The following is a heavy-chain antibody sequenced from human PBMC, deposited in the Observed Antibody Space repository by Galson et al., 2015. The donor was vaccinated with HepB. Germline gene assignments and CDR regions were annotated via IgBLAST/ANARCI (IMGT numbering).Heavy chain of an antibody. CDR3: ARSSHLLTVLQGQGGAFDI. J-gene: IGHJ3*02. D-gene: IGHD2/OR15-2a*01. Sequence: CAISGDSVSSNSAAWNWIRQSPSRGLEWLGRTYYRSKWYDDYAVSVKSRITINPDTSKNQFSLQLNSVTPEDTAVYYCARSSHLLTVLQGQGGAFDIWGQGTMVTVSS. CDR1: GDSVSSNSAA. CDR2: TYYRSKWYD. V-gene: IGHV6-1*01.